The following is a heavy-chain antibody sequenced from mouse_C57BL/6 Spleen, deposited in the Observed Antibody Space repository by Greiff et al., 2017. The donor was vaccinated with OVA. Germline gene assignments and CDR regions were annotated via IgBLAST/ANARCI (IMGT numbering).Heavy chain of an antibody. CDR2: ISAGGGYN. Sequence: EVKLVESGGGLVKPGGSLKLSCAASGFTFSSYAMSWVRQTPEKRLEWVATISAGGGYNYYPENVKGRFTISRDNAKNNLYLQMSHLKSEDTAMYYCAREDGYYEGNAMDYWGQGTSGTVSS. CDR1: GFTFSSYA. J-gene: IGHJ4*01. V-gene: IGHV5-4*01. CDR3: AREDGYYEGNAMDY. D-gene: IGHD2-3*01.